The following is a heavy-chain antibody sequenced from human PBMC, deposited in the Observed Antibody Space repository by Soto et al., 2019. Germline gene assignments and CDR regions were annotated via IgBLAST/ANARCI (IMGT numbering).Heavy chain of an antibody. CDR3: AKNVGGGGATLYYFDY. Sequence: GVSLRLSCAASRFTFSSYGMHWVRQAPGKGLEWVAVISYDGSNKYYADSVKGRFTISRDNSKNTLYLQMNSLRAEDTAVYYCAKNVGGGGATLYYFDYWGQGTQVTVSS. CDR1: RFTFSSYG. V-gene: IGHV3-30*18. D-gene: IGHD1-26*01. CDR2: ISYDGSNK. J-gene: IGHJ4*02.